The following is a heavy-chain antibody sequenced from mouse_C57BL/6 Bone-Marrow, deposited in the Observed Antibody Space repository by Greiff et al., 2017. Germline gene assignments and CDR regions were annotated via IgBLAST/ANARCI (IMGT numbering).Heavy chain of an antibody. CDR3: ALGVATNFDV. CDR2: IDPEDGDT. CDR1: GFNIKDYY. J-gene: IGHJ1*03. V-gene: IGHV14-2*01. Sequence: EVQLQQSGAELVKPGASVKLSCTASGFNIKDYYMHWVKQRTEQGLEWIGRIDPEDGDTKYAPKFQGKATITADTSSNTAYLPLSRLPSEDTAVYYCALGVATNFDVWGTGTTVTVSS. D-gene: IGHD1-1*02.